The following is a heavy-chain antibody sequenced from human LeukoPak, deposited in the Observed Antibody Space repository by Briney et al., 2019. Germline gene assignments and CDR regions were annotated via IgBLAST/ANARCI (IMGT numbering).Heavy chain of an antibody. Sequence: GGSLRLSCAASGFTFRNYGMSWVRQAPGKGLEWVSTISGSGDSTYNADSVKGRFTISRDNSKNTLYLQMNSLRAEDTAVYYCAKDRNSSGWDNWFDPWGQGTLVTVSS. CDR2: ISGSGDST. D-gene: IGHD6-19*01. CDR3: AKDRNSSGWDNWFDP. J-gene: IGHJ5*02. CDR1: GFTFRNYG. V-gene: IGHV3-23*01.